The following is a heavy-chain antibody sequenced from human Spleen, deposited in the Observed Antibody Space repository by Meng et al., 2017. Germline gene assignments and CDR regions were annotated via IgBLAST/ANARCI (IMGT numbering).Heavy chain of an antibody. J-gene: IGHJ1*01. CDR1: GGSFSGYY. Sequence: QVQLQQWGAGLLKPSETLSLTCAVYGGSFSGYYWSWIRQPPGKDLEWIGEINHSGSTHYNPSLTSRVSMSIDKSKNQFSLKLTSVTAADTAVYHCLRGSGGSVWGQGTLVTVSS. V-gene: IGHV4-34*01. D-gene: IGHD3-10*01. CDR2: INHSGST. CDR3: LRGSGGSV.